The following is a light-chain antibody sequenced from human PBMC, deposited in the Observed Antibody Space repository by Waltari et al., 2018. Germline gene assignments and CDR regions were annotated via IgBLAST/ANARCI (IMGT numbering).Light chain of an antibody. V-gene: IGKV1-12*01. CDR2: DAS. CDR3: QQTYTTPRT. Sequence: DIQMTQSPSSVSASVGDRVTLTCRASQGIASRLAWYQQKPGKAPKLLIYDASSLHSGVPSRFSGSGSGTDFTLTIRSLQPEDFATYYCQQTYTTPRTFGQGTKVEI. CDR1: QGIASR. J-gene: IGKJ1*01.